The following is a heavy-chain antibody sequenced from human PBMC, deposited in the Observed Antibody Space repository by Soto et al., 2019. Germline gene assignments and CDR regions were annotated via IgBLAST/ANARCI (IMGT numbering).Heavy chain of an antibody. CDR1: GGSISSYY. CDR2: IYYSGGT. Sequence: SETLSLTCTVSGGSISSYYWSWIRQPPGKGLEWIGYIYYSGGTNYNPSLKSRVTISVDTSKNQFSLKLSSVTAADTAVYYCARRLGMVRGVTRYYYMDVWGKGTTVTVSS. CDR3: ARRLGMVRGVTRYYYMDV. V-gene: IGHV4-59*08. D-gene: IGHD3-10*01. J-gene: IGHJ6*03.